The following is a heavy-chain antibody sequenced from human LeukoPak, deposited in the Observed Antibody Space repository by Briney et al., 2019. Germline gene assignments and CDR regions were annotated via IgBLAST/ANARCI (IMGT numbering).Heavy chain of an antibody. CDR1: GHSISSGYY. J-gene: IGHJ4*02. CDR2: IYHSGST. D-gene: IGHD6-13*01. CDR3: ARKAAAGIYYFDH. Sequence: SETLSLTCTVSGHSISSGYYWGWIRQPPGKGLEWIGSIYHSGSTYYNPSLKSRVTMSVDTSKNQFSLKLSSGTAADTAVYYCARKAAAGIYYFDHWGQGTLVTVSS. V-gene: IGHV4-38-2*02.